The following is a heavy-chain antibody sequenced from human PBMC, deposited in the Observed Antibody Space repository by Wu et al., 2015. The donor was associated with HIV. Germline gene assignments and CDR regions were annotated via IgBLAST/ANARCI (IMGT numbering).Heavy chain of an antibody. CDR2: MNPNSGNT. Sequence: QVQLMQSGGEVKRPGASVKVSCKASGYSFINYGIIWVRQATGQGLEWMGWMNPNSGNTGYAQKFQGRVTMTRNTSISTAYMELSSLRSEDTAVYYCARGPRSVLRYFDWPNFPTWGQGTLVTVSS. J-gene: IGHJ5*02. D-gene: IGHD3-9*01. CDR1: GYSFINYG. CDR3: ARGPRSVLRYFDWPNFPT. V-gene: IGHV1-8*01.